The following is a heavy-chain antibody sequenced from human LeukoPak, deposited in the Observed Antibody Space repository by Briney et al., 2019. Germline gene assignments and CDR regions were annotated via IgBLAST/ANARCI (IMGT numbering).Heavy chain of an antibody. D-gene: IGHD1-26*01. CDR1: GGTFSSYA. V-gene: IGHV1-69*10. CDR2: IIPILGIA. J-gene: IGHJ4*02. CDR3: ARDPGIVGATELDC. Sequence: SVKVSCKASGGTFSSYAISWVRQAPGQGLEWMGGIIPILGIANYAQKFQGRVTITADKSTSTAYMELSSLRSEDTAVYYCARDPGIVGATELDCWGQGTLVTVSS.